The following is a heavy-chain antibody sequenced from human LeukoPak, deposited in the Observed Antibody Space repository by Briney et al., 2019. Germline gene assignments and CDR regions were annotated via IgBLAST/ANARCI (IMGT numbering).Heavy chain of an antibody. V-gene: IGHV3-48*01. CDR3: ARDYKYAFDN. CDR1: GFTFSDYS. J-gene: IGHJ4*02. CDR2: IGNDSGNT. D-gene: IGHD5-24*01. Sequence: GGSLRLSCAASGFTFSDYSMNWVRQAPGKGLEWIPYIGNDSGNTNYADSVKGRFTISGDKAKNSLYLQMNSLRVEDTAVYYCARDYKYAFDNWGQGTLVTVSS.